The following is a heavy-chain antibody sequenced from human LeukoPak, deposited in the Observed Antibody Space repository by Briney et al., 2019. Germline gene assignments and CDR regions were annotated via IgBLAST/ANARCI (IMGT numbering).Heavy chain of an antibody. CDR2: ISWNSGSI. D-gene: IGHD3-3*01. CDR3: AKGAPGFLEWWVGCYFDY. CDR1: GSTFDDYA. V-gene: IGHV3-9*01. Sequence: GRSLRLSCAASGSTFDDYAMHWVRQAPGKGLEWVSGISWNSGSIGYADSVKGRFTISRDNAKNSLYLQMNSLRAEDTALYYCAKGAPGFLEWWVGCYFDYWGQGTLVTVSS. J-gene: IGHJ4*02.